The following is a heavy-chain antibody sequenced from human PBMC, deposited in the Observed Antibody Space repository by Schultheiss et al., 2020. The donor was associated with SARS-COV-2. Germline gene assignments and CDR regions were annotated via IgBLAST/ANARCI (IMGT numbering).Heavy chain of an antibody. Sequence: SQTLSLTCVVYGGSFSGYYWSWIRLPPGKGLEWIGEINHSGSTNYNPSLKSRVTISVDTSKNQFSLQLDSVTAADTAVYYCARGPVVGYSGTYLGYFQHWGQGTLVTVSS. J-gene: IGHJ1*01. CDR2: INHSGST. V-gene: IGHV4-34*01. D-gene: IGHD1-26*01. CDR1: GGSFSGYY. CDR3: ARGPVVGYSGTYLGYFQH.